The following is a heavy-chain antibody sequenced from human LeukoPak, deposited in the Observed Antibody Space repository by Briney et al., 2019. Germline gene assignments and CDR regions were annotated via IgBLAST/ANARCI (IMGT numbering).Heavy chain of an antibody. CDR2: ISYDGSNK. CDR3: AKDMPPYNWNDAPGDY. Sequence: PGGSLRLSCAVSGLTFSSYGMHWVRQAPGKGLEWVAVISYDGSNKYYADSVKGRFTISRDNSKNTLYLQMNSLRAEDTAVYYCAKDMPPYNWNDAPGDYWGQGTLVTVSS. J-gene: IGHJ4*02. D-gene: IGHD1-20*01. CDR1: GLTFSSYG. V-gene: IGHV3-30*18.